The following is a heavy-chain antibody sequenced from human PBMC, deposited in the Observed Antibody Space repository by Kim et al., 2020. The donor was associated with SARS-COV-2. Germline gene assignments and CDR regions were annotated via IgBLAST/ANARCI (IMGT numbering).Heavy chain of an antibody. CDR3: AKGGPYGSGSYYLTSYF. CDR1: GFTFSSYG. Sequence: GGSLRLSCAASGFTFSSYGMHWVRQAPGKGLEWVAVISYDGSNKYYADSVKGRFTISRDNSKNTLYLQMNSLRAEDTAVYYCAKGGPYGSGSYYLTSYF. J-gene: IGHJ4*03. V-gene: IGHV3-30*18. D-gene: IGHD3-10*01. CDR2: ISYDGSNK.